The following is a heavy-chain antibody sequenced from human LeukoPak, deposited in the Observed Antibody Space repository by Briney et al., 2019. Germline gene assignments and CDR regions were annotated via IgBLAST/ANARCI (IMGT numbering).Heavy chain of an antibody. Sequence: SETLSLTCTVSGGSISSSSYYWGWIRQPPGKGLEWIGSIYYSGSTYYNPSLKSRVTISVDTSKNQFSLKLSSVTAADTAVYYCAENYYGSGSYSYFDYWGQGTLVTVSS. CDR1: GGSISSSSYY. V-gene: IGHV4-39*01. D-gene: IGHD3-10*01. CDR3: AENYYGSGSYSYFDY. CDR2: IYYSGST. J-gene: IGHJ4*02.